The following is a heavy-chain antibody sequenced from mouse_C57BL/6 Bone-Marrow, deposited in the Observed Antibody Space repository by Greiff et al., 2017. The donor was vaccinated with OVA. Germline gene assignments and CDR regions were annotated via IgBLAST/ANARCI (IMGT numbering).Heavy chain of an antibody. CDR1: GYTFTSYW. D-gene: IGHD2-4*01. CDR3: ARGSIYYDYDGAWFAY. Sequence: VQLQQPGAELVMPGASVKLSCKASGYTFTSYWMHWVKQRPGQGLEWIGEIDPSDSYTNYNQKFKGKSTLTVDKSSSTAYMQLSSLTSEDSAVYYCARGSIYYDYDGAWFAYWGQGTLITVSA. V-gene: IGHV1-69*01. J-gene: IGHJ3*01. CDR2: IDPSDSYT.